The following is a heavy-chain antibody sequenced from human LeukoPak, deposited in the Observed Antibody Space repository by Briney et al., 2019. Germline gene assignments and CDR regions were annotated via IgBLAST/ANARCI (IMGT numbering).Heavy chain of an antibody. D-gene: IGHD5-24*01. Sequence: SETLSLTCTVSGGSISSYYWSWNRQPPGKGLEWIGYIYYSGSTNYNPSLKSRVTISVDTSKNQFSLKLSSVTAAATAVYYCARMSRDGYNYYFDYWGQGTLVTVSS. CDR3: ARMSRDGYNYYFDY. V-gene: IGHV4-59*01. CDR1: GGSISSYY. CDR2: IYYSGST. J-gene: IGHJ4*02.